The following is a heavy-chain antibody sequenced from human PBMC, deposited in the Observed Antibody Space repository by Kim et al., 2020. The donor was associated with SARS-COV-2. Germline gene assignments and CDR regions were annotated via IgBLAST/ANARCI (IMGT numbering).Heavy chain of an antibody. CDR3: TTDKTYDSSGYPY. J-gene: IGHJ4*02. D-gene: IGHD3-22*01. V-gene: IGHV3-15*01. Sequence: YAHPVKDRFTISREDSKNTLYLQMNSLKTEDTAVYYCTTDKTYDSSGYPYWGQGTLVTVSS.